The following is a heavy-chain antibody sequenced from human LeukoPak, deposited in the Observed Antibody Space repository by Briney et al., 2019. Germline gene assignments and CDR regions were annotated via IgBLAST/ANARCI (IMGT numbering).Heavy chain of an antibody. V-gene: IGHV3-72*01. Sequence: GGSLRLSCVASGFAFSDYILDWVRQAPGKGLEWVGRIRRGTNRYTKEYAASVKGRFIISRDDSKNSLYLHMNSLRTEDTAVYHCARDGGEGGNSAFDIWGQGTMVTVSS. CDR2: IRRGTNRYTK. CDR3: ARDGGEGGNSAFDI. J-gene: IGHJ3*02. CDR1: GFAFSDYI. D-gene: IGHD3-16*01.